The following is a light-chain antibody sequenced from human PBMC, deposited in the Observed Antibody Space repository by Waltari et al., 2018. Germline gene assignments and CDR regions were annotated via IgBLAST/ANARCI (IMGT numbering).Light chain of an antibody. CDR1: SGDFGAYNF. V-gene: IGLV2-11*01. J-gene: IGLJ2*01. CDR2: DVR. Sequence: QAALTQPRSVSGAPGQSVTISCTGTSGDFGAYNFLSWYQQHPGEAPRLVIFDVRERPSGVPDRFSGSKSGNTASLTISRLRPDDEAYYYCCSYAGSDTMVFGGGTQLTVL. CDR3: CSYAGSDTMV.